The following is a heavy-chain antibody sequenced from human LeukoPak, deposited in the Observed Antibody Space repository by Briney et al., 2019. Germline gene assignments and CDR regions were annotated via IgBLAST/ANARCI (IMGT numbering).Heavy chain of an antibody. CDR2: IYTAGGT. D-gene: IGHD4/OR15-4a*01. J-gene: IGHJ3*02. CDR1: GDSISSYS. Sequence: SETLSLTCTVSGDSISSYSWSWIRQPPGKGLEWIGYIYTAGGTNYNPSLKSRVTISGDTSKNQFSLKLSSVTAEDTAVYFCARRTANDGFDIWGQGTMVTVSS. V-gene: IGHV4-4*09. CDR3: ARRTANDGFDI.